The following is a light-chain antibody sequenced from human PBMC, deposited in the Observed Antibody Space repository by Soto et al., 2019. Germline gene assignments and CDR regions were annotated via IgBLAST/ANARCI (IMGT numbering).Light chain of an antibody. CDR1: QTVASN. CDR3: QQYQNWPPQYT. Sequence: EIVMTQSPASLSVSPGDGATLSCRASQTVASNLAWYQQKPGQGPRLLIHGASTRAAGVPARFSGSGSGTDLTLTISSLRSEDFAFYSCQQYQNWPPQYTFGQGTKLQI. CDR2: GAS. J-gene: IGKJ2*01. V-gene: IGKV3-15*01.